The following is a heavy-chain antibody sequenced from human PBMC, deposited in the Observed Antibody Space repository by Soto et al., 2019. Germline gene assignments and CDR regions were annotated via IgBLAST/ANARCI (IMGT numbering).Heavy chain of an antibody. CDR1: GGSFSGYY. Sequence: QVQLQQWGAGLLKPSETLSLTCAVYGGSFSGYYWRWNRQPPGKGLEWIGEIKHSGSTNNNPSLKSPVTTSVDPSKNHFSLKVSSVTATNRAVDYCARARGSRWQTRHIDYWGQGTLVTVSS. CDR3: ARARGSRWQTRHIDY. D-gene: IGHD3-10*01. V-gene: IGHV4-34*01. J-gene: IGHJ4*02. CDR2: IKHSGST.